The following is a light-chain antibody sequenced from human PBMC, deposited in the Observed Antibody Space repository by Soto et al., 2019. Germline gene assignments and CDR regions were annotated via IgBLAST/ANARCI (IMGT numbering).Light chain of an antibody. V-gene: IGKV3-11*01. J-gene: IGKJ5*01. CDR2: DAS. Sequence: EIVLTQSPATLSLSPGERATLSCRASQSVSSYLAWYQQKPGQAPRLLIYDASNRATGIPARFSGSGSGTVFTLTISILEPEDFAVYYCQQRSNLITFGQGTRLEIK. CDR1: QSVSSY. CDR3: QQRSNLIT.